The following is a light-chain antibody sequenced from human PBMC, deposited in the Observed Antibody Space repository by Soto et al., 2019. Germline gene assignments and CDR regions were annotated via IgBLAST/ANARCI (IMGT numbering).Light chain of an antibody. V-gene: IGLV2-14*01. Sequence: LTQPASVSGSPGQSITISCTGTSSDVGGYNYVSWYQQHPGKAPKLMIYDVSNRPSGVSNRFSGSKSGNTASLTISGLQAEDEADYYCSSYTSSSTLGVFGGGTKVTVL. CDR1: SSDVGGYNY. J-gene: IGLJ2*01. CDR2: DVS. CDR3: SSYTSSSTLGV.